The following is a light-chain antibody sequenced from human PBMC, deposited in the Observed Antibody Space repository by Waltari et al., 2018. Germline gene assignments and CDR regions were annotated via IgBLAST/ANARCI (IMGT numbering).Light chain of an antibody. CDR3: TSFTSSNTYV. V-gene: IGLV2-14*03. CDR2: DVS. J-gene: IGLJ1*01. CDR1: SSDIGKYNY. Sequence: QSALTQPASVSGSPGQSITTSCSGTSSDIGKYNYGSWFQQHPGKAPKLMIYDVSNRPSGVSDRFSGSKSGNTASLTISGLQTEDESDYYCTSFTSSNTYVFGTGTKVTVL.